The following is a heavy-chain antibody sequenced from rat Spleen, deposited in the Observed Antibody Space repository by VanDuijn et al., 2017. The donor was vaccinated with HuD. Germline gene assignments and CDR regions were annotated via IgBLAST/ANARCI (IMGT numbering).Heavy chain of an antibody. J-gene: IGHJ4*01. V-gene: IGHV5-29*01. CDR3: ARPYYSAPYVMDA. CDR1: GFTFSNYG. CDR2: ISYDGSST. D-gene: IGHD1-1*01. Sequence: EVQLVESGGGLVQPGRSLKLSCAASGFTFSNYGIHWIRQAPTKGLEWVATISYDGSSTYYRDSVKGRFTISRDNAKSTLFLRMDSLRSEDTATYYCARPYYSAPYVMDAWGQGASVTVSS.